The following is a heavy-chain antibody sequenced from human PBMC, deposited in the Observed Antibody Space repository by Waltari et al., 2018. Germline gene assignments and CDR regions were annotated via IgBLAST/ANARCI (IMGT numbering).Heavy chain of an antibody. V-gene: IGHV3-66*01. J-gene: IGHJ6*02. CDR3: ARDSRDWYQLLVARYGMDV. CDR1: GFTFDDYA. D-gene: IGHD2-2*01. Sequence: EVQLVESGGGLVRPGRSPRLSCAASGFTFDDYAMHWVRPAPGKGLEWVSVIYSGGSTYYADSVKGRFTISRDNSKNTLYLQMNSLRAEDTAVYYCARDSRDWYQLLVARYGMDVWGQGTTVTVSS. CDR2: IYSGGST.